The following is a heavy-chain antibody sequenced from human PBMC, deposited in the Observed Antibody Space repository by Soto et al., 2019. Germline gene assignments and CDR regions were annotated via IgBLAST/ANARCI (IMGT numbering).Heavy chain of an antibody. V-gene: IGHV3-30-3*01. CDR2: ISYDGSNK. CDR1: GFTFSSDA. CDR3: ARDLSHGWELPLYYYYGMDV. Sequence: GSLRLSCAASGFTFSSDAMHWFRQAPCRWLEWVAVISYDGSNKYYADSVKGRFTISRDNSKNTLYLQMNSLRAEDTAVYYCARDLSHGWELPLYYYYGMDVWGQGTTVTVSS. D-gene: IGHD1-26*01. J-gene: IGHJ6*02.